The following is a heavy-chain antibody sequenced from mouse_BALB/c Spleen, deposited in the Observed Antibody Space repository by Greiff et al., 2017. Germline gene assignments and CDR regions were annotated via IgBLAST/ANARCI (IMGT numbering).Heavy chain of an antibody. Sequence: EVKLQESGPGLVKPSQSLSLTCSVTGYSITSGYYWNWIRQFPGNKLEWMGYISYDGSNNYNPSLKNRISITRDTSKNQFFLKLNSVTTEDTATYYCAREKIYRYEGYYAMDYWGQGTSVTVSS. V-gene: IGHV3-6*02. D-gene: IGHD2-14*01. CDR2: ISYDGSN. CDR1: GYSITSGYY. CDR3: AREKIYRYEGYYAMDY. J-gene: IGHJ4*01.